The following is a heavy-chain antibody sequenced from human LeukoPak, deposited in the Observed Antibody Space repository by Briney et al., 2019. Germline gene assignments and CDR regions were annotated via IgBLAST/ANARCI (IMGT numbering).Heavy chain of an antibody. CDR1: GYSFSTHD. Sequence: ASVKVSCKASGYSFSTHDINWVRLATGQGLEYMGWVNPNSGNTGYAQNFQGRVTMTRDTSTTTAYMELSNLRSDDTAVYYCARGGTMVRGVNALGNYGMDVWGQGTTVTVSS. V-gene: IGHV1-8*01. CDR2: VNPNSGNT. CDR3: ARGGTMVRGVNALGNYGMDV. J-gene: IGHJ6*02. D-gene: IGHD3-10*01.